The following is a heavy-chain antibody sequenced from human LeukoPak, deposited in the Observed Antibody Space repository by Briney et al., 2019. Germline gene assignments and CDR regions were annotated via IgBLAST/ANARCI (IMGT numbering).Heavy chain of an antibody. CDR2: IYTSGST. Sequence: SETLSLTCTVSGGSISSYYWSWIRQPAGEGLEWIGRIYTSGSTNYNPSLKSRVTMSVDTSKNQFSLKLSSVTAADTAVYYCARDRMPTVTRYFDYWGQGTLVTVSS. CDR1: GGSISSYY. V-gene: IGHV4-4*07. J-gene: IGHJ4*02. D-gene: IGHD4-11*01. CDR3: ARDRMPTVTRYFDY.